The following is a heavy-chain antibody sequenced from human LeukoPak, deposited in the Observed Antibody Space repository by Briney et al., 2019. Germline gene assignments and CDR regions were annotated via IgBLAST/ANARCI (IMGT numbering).Heavy chain of an antibody. V-gene: IGHV3-30*18. J-gene: IGHJ4*02. CDR2: ISYDGSNK. D-gene: IGHD3-10*01. CDR3: AKSKEGSFDY. Sequence: GGSLRLSCAASGFSFSGYWMSWVRQTPGKGLEWVAVISYDGSNKYYADSVKGRFTISRDNSKNTLYLQMNSLRAEDTAVYYCAKSKEGSFDYWGQGTLVTVSS. CDR1: GFSFSGYW.